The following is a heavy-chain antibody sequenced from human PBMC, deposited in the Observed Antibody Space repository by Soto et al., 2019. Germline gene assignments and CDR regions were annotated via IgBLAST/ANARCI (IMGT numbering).Heavy chain of an antibody. CDR2: INAGNGNT. D-gene: IGHD3-22*01. Sequence: ASVKVSCKASGYTFTSYAMHWVRQAPGQRPEWMGWINAGNGNTKYSQKFQGRVTITRDTSASTAYMELSSLRSEDTAVYYCARDNVNYYDSSGYYGSLGDWGQGTLVTVSS. V-gene: IGHV1-3*01. CDR3: ARDNVNYYDSSGYYGSLGD. CDR1: GYTFTSYA. J-gene: IGHJ4*02.